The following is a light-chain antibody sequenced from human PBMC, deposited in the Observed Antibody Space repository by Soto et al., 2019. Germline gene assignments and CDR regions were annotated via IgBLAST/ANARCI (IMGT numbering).Light chain of an antibody. J-gene: IGKJ2*02. CDR1: QSVSSN. V-gene: IGKV3-15*01. CDR2: GAS. Sequence: EIVMTQSPATLSVSPGERATLSCRASQSVSSNLDWYQQKPGQAPRLLISGASTRATGIPARFSGSGSGTEFTLTISSLQSEDFAVYYCQQYNNWPAGTFGQGTKLEIK. CDR3: QQYNNWPAGT.